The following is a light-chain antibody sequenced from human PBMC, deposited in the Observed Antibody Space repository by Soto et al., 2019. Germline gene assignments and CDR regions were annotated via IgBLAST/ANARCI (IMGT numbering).Light chain of an antibody. CDR1: QTVSSN. Sequence: EMVMTQSPATLSVSPGESATLSCRASQTVSSNVAWYQQRPGQAPRLLIDGAFTRATGVPARFSGSRSGTEFSLTISSPQSEDFALYYCQQHNNWPYTFGQGTKLEIK. V-gene: IGKV3-15*01. J-gene: IGKJ2*01. CDR3: QQHNNWPYT. CDR2: GAF.